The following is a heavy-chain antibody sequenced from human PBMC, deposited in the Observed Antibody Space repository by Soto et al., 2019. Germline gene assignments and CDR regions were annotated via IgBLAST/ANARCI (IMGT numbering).Heavy chain of an antibody. V-gene: IGHV1-69*02. D-gene: IGHD1-26*01. CDR1: GGTFSSYT. J-gene: IGHJ4*02. CDR2: IIPILGIA. Sequence: ASVKVSCKASGGTFSSYTISWVRQAPGQGLEWMGRIIPILGIANYAQKFQGRVTITADKSTSTAYMELSSLRSEDTAVYYCARSEWAKNQNFDYWGQGTLVTVSS. CDR3: ARSEWAKNQNFDY.